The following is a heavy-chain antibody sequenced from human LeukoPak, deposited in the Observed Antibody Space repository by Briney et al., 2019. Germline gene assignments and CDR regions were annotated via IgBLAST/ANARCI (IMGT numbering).Heavy chain of an antibody. V-gene: IGHV3-30-3*01. Sequence: GGSLRLSCAASGFTFSSSAMHWVRQAPDKGLEWVAVISYDGSNKYYADSVKGRFTISRDNSKNTLYLQMNSLRADDTAVYYCARGYYYDSSGYYAFDYWGQGTLVTVSS. CDR3: ARGYYYDSSGYYAFDY. J-gene: IGHJ4*02. D-gene: IGHD3-22*01. CDR2: ISYDGSNK. CDR1: GFTFSSSA.